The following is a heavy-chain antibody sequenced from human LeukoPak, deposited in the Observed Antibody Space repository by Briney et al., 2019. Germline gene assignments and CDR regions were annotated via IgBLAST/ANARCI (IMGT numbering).Heavy chain of an antibody. CDR3: AAFYCDPVY. D-gene: IGHD3-22*01. J-gene: IGHJ4*02. CDR2: IKGDGTST. CDR1: GFTFRTYW. V-gene: IGHV3-74*01. Sequence: GGSLRLSCAASGFTFRTYWMHWVRQAPGKGLVWVARIKGDGTSTTYADSVKGRFTISRDNAKNMLYLQMHSLRAEDTAVYYCAAFYCDPVYWGQGTLVTVS.